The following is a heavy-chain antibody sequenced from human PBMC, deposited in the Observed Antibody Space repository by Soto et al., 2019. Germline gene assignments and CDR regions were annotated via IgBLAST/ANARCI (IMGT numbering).Heavy chain of an antibody. J-gene: IGHJ4*02. V-gene: IGHV3-30*18. CDR3: AKEADYCVSSKYDN. CDR2: ISCDGSLK. Sequence: QGLLVESGGGVIQPGRSLRLSCVASGLTFSHYGMHWDRQVPGKAREWVAVISCDGSLKFYEDSVKGRFTISRDNSRNTLYLEMNGLRPEDTAVYYCAKEADYCVSSKYDNWGRGTLVTVSS. CDR1: GLTFSHYG. D-gene: IGHD2-21*01.